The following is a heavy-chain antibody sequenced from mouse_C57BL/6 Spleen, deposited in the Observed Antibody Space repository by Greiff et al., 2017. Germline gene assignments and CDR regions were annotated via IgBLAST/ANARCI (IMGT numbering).Heavy chain of an antibody. J-gene: IGHJ3*01. V-gene: IGHV3-1*01. Sequence: EVQVVESGPGMVKPSQSLSLTCTVTGYSITSGYDWHWIRHFPGNKLEWMGYISYSGSTNYNPSLKSRISITHDTSKNHFFLKLNSVTTEDTATYYCARAAYYGNPWFAYWGQGTLVTVSA. CDR1: GYSITSGYD. CDR2: ISYSGST. CDR3: ARAAYYGNPWFAY. D-gene: IGHD2-10*01.